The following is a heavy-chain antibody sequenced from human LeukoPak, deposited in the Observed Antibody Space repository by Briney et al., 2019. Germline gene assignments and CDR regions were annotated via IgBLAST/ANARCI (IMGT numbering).Heavy chain of an antibody. D-gene: IGHD1-1*01. CDR3: ATYMLRDNWNVHTFDS. Sequence: RASVKVSCKASGGTFITYTINWVRQAPRQGVEWMGGIIPIFGTANYAQKFQGRITITTDASTSTAYMELSSLRSEDTAVYYCATYMLRDNWNVHTFDSWGQGTLVTVSS. CDR2: IIPIFGTA. J-gene: IGHJ4*02. CDR1: GGTFITYT. V-gene: IGHV1-69*05.